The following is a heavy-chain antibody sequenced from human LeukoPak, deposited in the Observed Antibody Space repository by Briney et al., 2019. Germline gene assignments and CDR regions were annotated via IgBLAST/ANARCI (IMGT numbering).Heavy chain of an antibody. V-gene: IGHV3-23*01. Sequence: GSLRLSCAASGFTFSSYAMSWVRQAPGKGPEWVSAISGSGGSTYYADSVKGRFTISRDNSKNTLYLQMNSLRAEDTAVYYCAKDERGPSWFDPWGQGTLVTVSS. CDR3: AKDERGPSWFDP. CDR1: GFTFSSYA. CDR2: ISGSGGST. D-gene: IGHD5-24*01. J-gene: IGHJ5*02.